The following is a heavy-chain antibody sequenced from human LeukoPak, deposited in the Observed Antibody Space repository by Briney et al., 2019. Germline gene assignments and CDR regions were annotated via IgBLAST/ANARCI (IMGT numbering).Heavy chain of an antibody. D-gene: IGHD1-26*01. Sequence: ASVTVSCTVSGYTLTELSMHWVRQAPGKGLEWMGGFDPEDGETIYAQKFQGRVTMTEDTSTDTAYMELSSLRSEDTAVYYCAREFGSGSYYAETLFDYWGQGTLVTVSS. V-gene: IGHV1-24*01. CDR2: FDPEDGET. CDR3: AREFGSGSYYAETLFDY. CDR1: GYTLTELS. J-gene: IGHJ4*02.